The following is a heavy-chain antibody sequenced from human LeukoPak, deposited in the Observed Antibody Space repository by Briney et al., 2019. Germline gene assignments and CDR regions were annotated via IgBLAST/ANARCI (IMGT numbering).Heavy chain of an antibody. J-gene: IGHJ4*02. Sequence: GGSLRLSCAASGFTFSSYAMHWVRQAPGKGLEWVAVISYDGSNKYYADSVKGRFTISRDNSKNTLYLQMNSLRAEDTAVYYCAGDSVIGVVVVAATPVSYWGQGTLVTVSS. V-gene: IGHV3-30-3*01. CDR3: AGDSVIGVVVVAATPVSY. CDR2: ISYDGSNK. D-gene: IGHD2-15*01. CDR1: GFTFSSYA.